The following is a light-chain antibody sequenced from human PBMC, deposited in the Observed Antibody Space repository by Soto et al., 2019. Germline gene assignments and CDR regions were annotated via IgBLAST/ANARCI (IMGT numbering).Light chain of an antibody. CDR3: QQYGSSLTWT. V-gene: IGKV3-20*01. CDR1: QSVSSSY. CDR2: GAS. J-gene: IGKJ1*01. Sequence: EIVLTQSPGTLSLSPGERATLSCRASQSVSSSYLAWYQQKPGQAPRLLIYGASSRATGIPDRFSGSGSGTDFTLTISRLEPEDFAVYYCQQYGSSLTWTFGQET.